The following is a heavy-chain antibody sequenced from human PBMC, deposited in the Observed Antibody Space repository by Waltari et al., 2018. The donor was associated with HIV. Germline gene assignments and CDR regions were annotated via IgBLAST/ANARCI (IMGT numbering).Heavy chain of an antibody. V-gene: IGHV3-15*01. J-gene: IGHJ4*02. CDR3: ATVETYASGTYFDY. Sequence: EGQLVESGGDLVKPGGCLRLSCAASGFTFRDAWMTWVRQVPGKGLEWVAHIRSRADGGTTDYAAVVKGRFTVSRDDSNSTLYLQMNSLKTGDTGVYYCATVETYASGTYFDYWGQGTLVTVSS. CDR2: IRSRADGGTT. D-gene: IGHD3-10*01. CDR1: GFTFRDAW.